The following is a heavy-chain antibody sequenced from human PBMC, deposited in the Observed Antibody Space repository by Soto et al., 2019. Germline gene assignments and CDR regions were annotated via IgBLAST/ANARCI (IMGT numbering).Heavy chain of an antibody. J-gene: IGHJ5*02. CDR1: GDSVSINTAS. Sequence: SQTLSHTCAISGDSVSINTASWNWIRQSPSRGLEWLGRTYFRSKWYNDYAVSVKSRIIINPDTSNNQFSLQLNSVTPEDTAVYFCAKGDNLGPKTGYAFDPWGQGIMVTVSS. V-gene: IGHV6-1*01. D-gene: IGHD5-12*01. CDR2: TYFRSKWYN. CDR3: AKGDNLGPKTGYAFDP.